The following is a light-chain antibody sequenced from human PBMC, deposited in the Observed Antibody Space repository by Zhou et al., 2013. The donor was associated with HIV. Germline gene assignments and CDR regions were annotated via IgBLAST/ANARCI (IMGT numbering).Light chain of an antibody. Sequence: AIQLTQSPSSLSAFVGDRVSITCRASQGISSALAWYHHKPGKGPRLLMYDASTLESGVPSRFSGSGYGTFFTLTISSLQPEDCATYYCQQLNSHPQVSFGQGTRLEIK. CDR2: DAS. CDR1: QGISSA. CDR3: QQLNSHPQVS. V-gene: IGKV1-13*02. J-gene: IGKJ5*01.